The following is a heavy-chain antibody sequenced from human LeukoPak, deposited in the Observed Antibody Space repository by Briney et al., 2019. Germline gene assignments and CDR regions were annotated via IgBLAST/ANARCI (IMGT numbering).Heavy chain of an antibody. V-gene: IGHV3-74*01. J-gene: IGHJ1*01. Sequence: GGSLRLSCAASGFTFSSYWMHWVRQVPGKGLVWVSRINVDGSSTNYADSVKGRFTISRDNAKNTLYLQMNSLRAEDTAVYYCARTASYSGNYYGYFQHWGQGTLVTVSS. CDR2: INVDGSST. CDR3: ARTASYSGNYYGYFQH. CDR1: GFTFSSYW. D-gene: IGHD1-26*01.